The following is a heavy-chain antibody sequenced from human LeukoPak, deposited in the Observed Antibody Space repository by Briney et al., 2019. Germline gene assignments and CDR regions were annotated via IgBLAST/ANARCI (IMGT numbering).Heavy chain of an antibody. CDR3: ARAAGDSPPYYYYMDV. Sequence: SETLSLTCTVSGGSISSYYWNWIRQPPGKGLEWIGYIYYSGSTNYNPSLKSRVTISVDTSKNQFSLKLSSVTAADTAVYYCARAAGDSPPYYYYMDVWGKGTTVTVSS. CDR1: GGSISSYY. D-gene: IGHD3-10*01. CDR2: IYYSGST. V-gene: IGHV4-59*01. J-gene: IGHJ6*03.